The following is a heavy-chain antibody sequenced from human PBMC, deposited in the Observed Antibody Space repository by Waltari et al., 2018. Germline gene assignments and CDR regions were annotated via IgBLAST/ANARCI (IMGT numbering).Heavy chain of an antibody. D-gene: IGHD3-16*02. J-gene: IGHJ4*02. CDR3: ARGLYYVWGSYRFVY. Sequence: EVQLVESGGGLVQPGGSLRLSCAASGFTFSSYWMSWVRQAPGKGLEWVANIKQDGSEKDYVDSVKGRFTISRDNAKNSLYLQMNSLRAEDTAVYYCARGLYYVWGSYRFVYWGQGTLVTVSS. CDR2: IKQDGSEK. V-gene: IGHV3-7*01. CDR1: GFTFSSYW.